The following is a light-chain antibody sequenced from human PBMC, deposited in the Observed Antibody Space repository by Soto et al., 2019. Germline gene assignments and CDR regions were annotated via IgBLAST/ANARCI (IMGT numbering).Light chain of an antibody. Sequence: QSALTQPASVSGSPGQSITISCTGTSSDVGGYNLVSWYQQHPDKAPKLVIYEGSKRPSGVSSRFSGSKSGNTASLTISGLQAEDEAEYYCCSYADSNTYVVFGGGTKLTAL. CDR2: EGS. CDR3: CSYADSNTYVV. J-gene: IGLJ2*01. CDR1: SSDVGGYNL. V-gene: IGLV2-23*01.